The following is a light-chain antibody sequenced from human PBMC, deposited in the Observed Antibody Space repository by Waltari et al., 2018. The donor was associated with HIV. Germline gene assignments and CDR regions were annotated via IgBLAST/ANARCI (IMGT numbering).Light chain of an antibody. Sequence: EIVLTQSPATLSVSPGERANLSCRASQSVNNDLAWYQQKPGQAPRLLIYAASTRATGIPARYSGSGSGTEFTLTISSLQSEDFAVYYCQQYRYWPPFTIGGGTKVDIK. CDR1: QSVNND. J-gene: IGKJ4*01. CDR3: QQYRYWPPFT. CDR2: AAS. V-gene: IGKV3-15*01.